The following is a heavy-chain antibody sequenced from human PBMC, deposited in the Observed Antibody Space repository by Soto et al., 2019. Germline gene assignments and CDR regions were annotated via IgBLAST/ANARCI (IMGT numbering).Heavy chain of an antibody. CDR1: GGSISGPNYF. Sequence: QVQLQESGPGLVKPSQTLSLTCTVSGGSISGPNYFWSWVRQPPGKGLEWIGYILYSGSAYYNPSLKSRVTISVDTSKNQFFLQLNSVTAADTAVYYCAREVIAATPGADGFDLWGQGTMLTVSS. CDR3: AREVIAATPGADGFDL. V-gene: IGHV4-30-4*01. D-gene: IGHD2-15*01. CDR2: ILYSGSA. J-gene: IGHJ3*01.